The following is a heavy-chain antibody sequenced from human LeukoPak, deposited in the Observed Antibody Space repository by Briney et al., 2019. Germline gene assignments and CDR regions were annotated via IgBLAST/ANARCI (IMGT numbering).Heavy chain of an antibody. J-gene: IGHJ4*02. CDR3: AKEEFQITSSYSSGSYYDS. CDR2: ISRSGDST. Sequence: PGGSLRLSCAASGFTFSSYAMSWVRQAPGKGLEWVSHISRSGDSTYYADSVKGRFTISRDNSKDTLYLQTNSLRAEDTAVYYCAKEEFQITSSYSSGSYYDSWGQGTLVTVSS. D-gene: IGHD3-10*01. CDR1: GFTFSSYA. V-gene: IGHV3-23*01.